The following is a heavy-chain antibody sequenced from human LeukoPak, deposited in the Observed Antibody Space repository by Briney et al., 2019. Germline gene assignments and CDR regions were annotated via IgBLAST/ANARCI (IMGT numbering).Heavy chain of an antibody. CDR1: GGSISTYY. J-gene: IGHJ4*02. V-gene: IGHV4-59*01. CDR3: ARGTGSYFTPYYFDY. CDR2: IYFSGSI. Sequence: SETLSLTCTVSGGSISTYYWNWIRQPPGKGLEWIGYIYFSGSINYNRSLKCRVTISVDTSKNQFSLRLNSVTAADTAVYYCARGTGSYFTPYYFDYWGQGTLVTVSS. D-gene: IGHD1-26*01.